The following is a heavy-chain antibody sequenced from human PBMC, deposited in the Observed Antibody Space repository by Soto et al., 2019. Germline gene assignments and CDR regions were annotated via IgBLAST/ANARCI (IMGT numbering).Heavy chain of an antibody. V-gene: IGHV3-53*01. D-gene: IGHD5-18*01. Sequence: GGSLRLSFAASGFTVSSNYMSWVRQAPGKGLEWVSFIYTGGSTYYAASVKGRFTIYRENSKKTLYLQMNSLRAEDTAVYYCARVVDTGMVTLYXWGQGTLFTVSX. CDR3: ARVVDTGMVTLYX. CDR1: GFTVSSNY. J-gene: IGHJ4*02. CDR2: IYTGGST.